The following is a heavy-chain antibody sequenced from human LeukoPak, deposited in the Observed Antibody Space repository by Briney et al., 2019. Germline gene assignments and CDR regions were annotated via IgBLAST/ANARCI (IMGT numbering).Heavy chain of an antibody. CDR1: GGSISSYY. J-gene: IGHJ5*02. CDR3: ARLIFGTRGTPRFDP. V-gene: IGHV4-59*01. CDR2: IYYSGST. D-gene: IGHD3/OR15-3a*01. Sequence: NTSETLSLTCTVSGGSISSYYWSWIRQPPGKGLEWIGYIYYSGSTNYNPSLKSRVTISVDTSKNQFSLKLSSVTAADTAVYYCARLIFGTRGTPRFDPWGQGTLVTVSS.